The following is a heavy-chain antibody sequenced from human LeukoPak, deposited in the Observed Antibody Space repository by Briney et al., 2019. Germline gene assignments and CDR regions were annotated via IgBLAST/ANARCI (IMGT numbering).Heavy chain of an antibody. CDR1: GFTFSSYA. CDR2: ISSRGTTK. V-gene: IGHV3-23*01. J-gene: IGHJ4*02. D-gene: IGHD6-6*01. Sequence: GGSLRLSCAASGFTFSSYAMSWVRQAPGKGLEWVSAISSRGTTKYYADSVKGRITISRDNAKNSLFLQVNSLRAEDTAVYYCARDTESGSSHWGQGTLVTVSS. CDR3: ARDTESGSSH.